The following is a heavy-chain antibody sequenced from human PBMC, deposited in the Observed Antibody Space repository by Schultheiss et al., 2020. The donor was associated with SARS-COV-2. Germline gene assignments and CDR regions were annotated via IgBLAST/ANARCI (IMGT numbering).Heavy chain of an antibody. CDR3: ARGRRSSGWYRAGGY. CDR2: ISAYNGNT. CDR1: GYTFTGYY. J-gene: IGHJ4*02. V-gene: IGHV1-18*04. Sequence: ASVKVSCKASGYTFTGYYMHWVRQAPGQGLEWMGWISAYNGNTNYAQKLQGRVTMTTDTSTSTAYMELSSLRSEDTAVYYCARGRRSSGWYRAGGYWGQGTLVTVSS. D-gene: IGHD6-19*01.